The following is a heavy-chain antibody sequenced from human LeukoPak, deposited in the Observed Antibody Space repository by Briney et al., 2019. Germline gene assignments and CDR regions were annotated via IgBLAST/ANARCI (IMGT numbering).Heavy chain of an antibody. J-gene: IGHJ4*02. D-gene: IGHD2-2*01. CDR3: AKVAGYCSSTSCAKYRYYFDY. CDR1: GFTFSSYA. CDR2: ISGSGGST. V-gene: IGHV3-23*01. Sequence: GGSLRLSCAASGFTFSSYAMSWVRQAPGKGLEWVSAISGSGGSTYYADSVKGRFTISRDNSKNTLYLQMNSLRAEDPAVYYCAKVAGYCSSTSCAKYRYYFDYWGQGTLVTVSS.